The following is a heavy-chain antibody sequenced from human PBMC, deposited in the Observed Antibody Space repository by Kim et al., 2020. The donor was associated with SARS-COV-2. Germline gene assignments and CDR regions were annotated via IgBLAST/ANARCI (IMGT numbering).Heavy chain of an antibody. CDR2: IYYSGST. D-gene: IGHD2-15*01. Sequence: SETLSLTCTVSGGSIRSYYWSWIRQPPGKGLEWIGYIYYSGSTNYNPSLKSRGTISVDTYKNQFSLKLRSVTAADRAVYYCAKEGGSWGQGALVTVSS. J-gene: IGHJ1*01. CDR3: AKEGGS. CDR1: GGSIRSYY. V-gene: IGHV4-59*01.